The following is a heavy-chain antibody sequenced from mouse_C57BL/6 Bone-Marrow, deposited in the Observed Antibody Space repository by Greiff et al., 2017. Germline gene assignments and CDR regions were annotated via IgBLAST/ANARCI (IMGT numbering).Heavy chain of an antibody. CDR3: ARSDYYGSSYSAMDY. CDR1: GYTFTSYW. V-gene: IGHV1-50*01. Sequence: QVQLKQPGAELVKPGASVKLSCKASGYTFTSYWMQWVKQRPGQGLEWIGEIDPSDSYTNYNQKFKGKATLTVDTSSSTAYMQLSSLTSEDSAVYYCARSDYYGSSYSAMDYWGQGTSVTVSS. J-gene: IGHJ4*01. D-gene: IGHD1-1*01. CDR2: IDPSDSYT.